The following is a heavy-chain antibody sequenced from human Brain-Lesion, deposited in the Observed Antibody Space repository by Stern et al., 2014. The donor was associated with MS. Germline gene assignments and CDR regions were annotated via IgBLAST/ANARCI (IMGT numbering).Heavy chain of an antibody. CDR1: GGSIRSGGYY. Sequence: VQLVESGPGLVKPSQTLSLSCTVSGGSIRSGGYYWSWIRQPAGKGLEWIGRIFNRGSTSYNPSLKSRVTISIDTSKNQFSLRLNPMTAADTAVYYCARGRVVPGFQYYATDVWGQGTTVIVSS. CDR2: IFNRGST. CDR3: ARGRVVPGFQYYATDV. V-gene: IGHV4-61*02. J-gene: IGHJ6*02. D-gene: IGHD2-2*01.